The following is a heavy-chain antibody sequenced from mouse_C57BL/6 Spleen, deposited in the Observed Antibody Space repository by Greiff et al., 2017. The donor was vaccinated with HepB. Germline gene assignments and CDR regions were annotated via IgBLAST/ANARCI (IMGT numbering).Heavy chain of an antibody. V-gene: IGHV1-64*01. J-gene: IGHJ3*01. CDR1: GYTFTSYW. CDR2: IHPNSGST. D-gene: IGHD3-2*02. Sequence: VQLQQPGAELVKPGASVKLSCKASGYTFTSYWMHWVKQRPGQGLEWIGMIHPNSGSTNYNEKFKSKATLTVDKSSSTAYMQLSSLTSEDSAVYYCASPQTAQATWFAYWGQGTLVTVSA. CDR3: ASPQTAQATWFAY.